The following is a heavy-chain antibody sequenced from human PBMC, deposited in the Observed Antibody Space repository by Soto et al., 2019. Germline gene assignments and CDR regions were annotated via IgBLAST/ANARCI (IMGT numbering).Heavy chain of an antibody. CDR2: SIPIFGTA. V-gene: IGHV1-69*06. Sequence: VASVQVSCKAPGGTFSNSVISWVRQAPGQGLEWMGGSIPIFGTANYAQKFQGRVTIIADKSTSTAYMEVTRLRSEDTAVYYCARGCTMFGVVTFYYRMDGWGQGTTVTVYS. J-gene: IGHJ6*02. CDR3: ARGCTMFGVVTFYYRMDG. D-gene: IGHD3-3*01. CDR1: GGTFSNSV.